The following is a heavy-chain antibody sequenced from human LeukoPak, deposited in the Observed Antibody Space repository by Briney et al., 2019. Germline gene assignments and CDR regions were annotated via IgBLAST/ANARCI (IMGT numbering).Heavy chain of an antibody. J-gene: IGHJ4*02. V-gene: IGHV3-23*01. CDR1: GFTFSNYA. D-gene: IGHD6-13*01. CDR3: AKTLSISAAGIDY. Sequence: GGSLGLSCAASGFTFSNYAMHWVRQAPGKGLEWVSAISGSGGNTYYADSVKGRFTISRDNSKNTLYLQMNSLRAEDTAVFYCAKTLSISAAGIDYWGQGTLVTVSS. CDR2: ISGSGGNT.